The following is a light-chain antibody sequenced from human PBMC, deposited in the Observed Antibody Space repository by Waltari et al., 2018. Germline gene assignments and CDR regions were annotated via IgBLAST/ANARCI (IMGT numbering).Light chain of an antibody. J-gene: IGKJ2*01. Sequence: DIVMTQSPDSLGVSLGERATINCKSSQRVFYSSNNKNHLACYQQKPGQSPKLLIYCASTRESGVPYRFSGSGSGADFTLTISSLQAEDVAVYYCQQYFGTPPYTFGQGTKLEIK. CDR3: QQYFGTPPYT. CDR2: CAS. CDR1: QRVFYSSNNKNH. V-gene: IGKV4-1*01.